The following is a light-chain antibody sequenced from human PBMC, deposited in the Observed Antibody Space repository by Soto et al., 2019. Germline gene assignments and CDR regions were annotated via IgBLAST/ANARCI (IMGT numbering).Light chain of an antibody. CDR2: GAS. CDR3: QQYNNWPPWT. Sequence: ENVLTQSPGTLSLSPGERATLSCRASQSVSNSYLAWYQQKPGQAPRLLIYGASSRATGIPDRFSGSGSGTDFTLTISRLEPEDFAVYYCQQYNNWPPWTFGQGTKVEIK. V-gene: IGKV3-20*01. CDR1: QSVSNSY. J-gene: IGKJ1*01.